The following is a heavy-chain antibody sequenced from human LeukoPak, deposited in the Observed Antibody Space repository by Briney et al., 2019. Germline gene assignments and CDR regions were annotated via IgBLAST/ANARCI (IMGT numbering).Heavy chain of an antibody. V-gene: IGHV3-74*01. CDR1: GFTFSSYW. J-gene: IGHJ5*02. Sequence: TGGSLRLSCAASGFTFSSYWMHWVRQAPGKGLVWVSRINTDGSSTSYADSVKGRFTISRDNAKNTLYLQMNNLRAEDTAVYYCARESGIAAALDLWGQGTLVTVSS. D-gene: IGHD6-13*01. CDR2: INTDGSST. CDR3: ARESGIAAALDL.